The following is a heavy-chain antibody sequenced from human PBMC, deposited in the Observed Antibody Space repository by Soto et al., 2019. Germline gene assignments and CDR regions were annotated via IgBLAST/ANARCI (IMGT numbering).Heavy chain of an antibody. V-gene: IGHV4-59*01. CDR2: IHSSGIS. CDR1: GGSIRGYY. J-gene: IGHJ6*02. Sequence: PSETLSLTGTVCGGSIRGYYCSWIRQPPWKGLELIGFIHSSGISKQDSYLKRPVTISIDTSRNQVSLKVTSVTAADTAVYYCARGIGGYSSGYGMDIGVHETVVTVSS. D-gene: IGHD5-12*01. CDR3: ARGIGGYSSGYGMDI.